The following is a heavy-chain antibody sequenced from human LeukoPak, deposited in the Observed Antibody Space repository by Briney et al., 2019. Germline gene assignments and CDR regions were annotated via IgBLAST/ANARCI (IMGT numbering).Heavy chain of an antibody. CDR2: ISPDGDNE. J-gene: IGHJ4*02. Sequence: GRSLRLSCAASGLSFSSYGMHWVRQGPGKGLERVAAISPDGDNEYYADSVKGRITISRDNSKNTLYLQMNSLTTDDTAVYYCANDGPYTSSFDCWGQGTLVTVSS. CDR3: ANDGPYTSSFDC. V-gene: IGHV3-30*18. CDR1: GLSFSSYG. D-gene: IGHD6-13*01.